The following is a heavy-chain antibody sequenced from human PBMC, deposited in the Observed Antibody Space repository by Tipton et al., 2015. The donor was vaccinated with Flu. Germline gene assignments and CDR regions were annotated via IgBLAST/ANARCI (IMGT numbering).Heavy chain of an antibody. V-gene: IGHV5-51*01. CDR2: IYPGDSET. D-gene: IGHD3-9*01. CDR1: EYSFSDYW. CDR3: ARPSSVDYDILTGRNFHYGVDV. Sequence: QLVQSGAEVKKPGESLRISCRGSEYSFSDYWIAWVRQMPGKGLEWMGTIYPGDSETRYSPPFQGQVTMSADKSISTVYLQRSSLKASDTATYYCARPSSVDYDILTGRNFHYGVDVWGQGTTVTVSS. J-gene: IGHJ6*02.